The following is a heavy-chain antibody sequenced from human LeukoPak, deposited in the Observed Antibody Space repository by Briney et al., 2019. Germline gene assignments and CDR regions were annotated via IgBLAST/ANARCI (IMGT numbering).Heavy chain of an antibody. Sequence: SETLSLTCTVSGGSISSYCWTWIRQPAGKGLEWIGRIYASGSTNYNPSLKSRVTISVDKSKKQFSLKLSSVTAADTAVYYCAREVAALTYFDYWGQGTLVTVSS. CDR1: GGSISSYC. CDR3: AREVAALTYFDY. CDR2: IYASGST. J-gene: IGHJ4*02. V-gene: IGHV4-4*07. D-gene: IGHD2-15*01.